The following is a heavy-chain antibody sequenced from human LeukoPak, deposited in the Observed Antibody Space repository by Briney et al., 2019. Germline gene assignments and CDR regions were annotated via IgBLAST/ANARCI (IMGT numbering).Heavy chain of an antibody. CDR3: AREPGSGSYYLAFDY. J-gene: IGHJ4*02. Sequence: RTGGSLRLSCAASGFTFSSYAMHWVRQAPGKGLEWVAVISYDGSNKYYADSVKGRFTISRDNSKNTLYLQMNSLRAEDTAVYYCAREPGSGSYYLAFDYWGQGTLVTVSS. CDR1: GFTFSSYA. V-gene: IGHV3-30-3*01. CDR2: ISYDGSNK. D-gene: IGHD3-10*01.